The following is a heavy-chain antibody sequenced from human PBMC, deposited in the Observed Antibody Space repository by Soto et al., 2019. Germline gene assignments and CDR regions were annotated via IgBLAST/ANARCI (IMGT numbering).Heavy chain of an antibody. Sequence: PGESLKISCKGSGYSFTSYWIGWVRQMPGKGLEWMGIIYPGDSDTRCSPSFQGQVTISADKSISTAYLQWSSLKASDTAMYYCARHGSSYCSGGSCPNWFDPWGQGTLVTVSS. CDR3: ARHGSSYCSGGSCPNWFDP. V-gene: IGHV5-51*01. CDR1: GYSFTSYW. CDR2: IYPGDSDT. J-gene: IGHJ5*02. D-gene: IGHD2-15*01.